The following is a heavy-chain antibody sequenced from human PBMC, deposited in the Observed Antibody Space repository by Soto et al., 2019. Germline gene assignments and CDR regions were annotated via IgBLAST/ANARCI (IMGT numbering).Heavy chain of an antibody. CDR3: ARSPRGSPYFDD. CDR1: GYPFSNFW. CDR2: IYPGDSET. V-gene: IGHV5-51*01. Sequence: DSLKISGHCSGYPFSNFWIALVRQLPGKGLEYMGIIYPGDSETRYSPSFHGKVTISADRSIGKAYLQWSSLEASDSAFYFCARSPRGSPYFDDWGQGALVTFSS. J-gene: IGHJ4*02. D-gene: IGHD6-13*01.